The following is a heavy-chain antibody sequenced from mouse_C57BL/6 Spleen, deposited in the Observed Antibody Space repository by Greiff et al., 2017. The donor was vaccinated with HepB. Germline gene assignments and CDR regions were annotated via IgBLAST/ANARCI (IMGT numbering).Heavy chain of an antibody. V-gene: IGHV2-3*01. CDR2: IWGDGST. Sequence: VQRVESGPGLVAPSQCLSITCTVSGFSLTSYCVSWVRQPPGKGLEWLGVIWGDGSTNYHSALISSLSISKDNSKSQVILKLNSLQTDDTATYYCAKQGNHGMGDYWGQGTSVTVSS. CDR1: GFSLTSYC. CDR3: AKQGNHGMGDY. D-gene: IGHD2-1*01. J-gene: IGHJ4*01.